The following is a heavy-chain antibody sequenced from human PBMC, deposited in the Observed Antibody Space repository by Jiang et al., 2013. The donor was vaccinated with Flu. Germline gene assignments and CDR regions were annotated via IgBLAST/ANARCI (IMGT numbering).Heavy chain of an antibody. V-gene: IGHV4-34*01. CDR1: GGSFSGYY. D-gene: IGHD2-21*02. Sequence: LLKPSETLSLTCAVYGGSFSGYYWSWIRQPPGKGLEWIGEINHSGSTNYNPSLKSRVTISVDTSKNQFSLKLSSVTAADTAVYYCAARCGGDCYSDYWGQGTLVTVSS. CDR3: AARCGGDCYSDY. CDR2: INHSGST. J-gene: IGHJ4*02.